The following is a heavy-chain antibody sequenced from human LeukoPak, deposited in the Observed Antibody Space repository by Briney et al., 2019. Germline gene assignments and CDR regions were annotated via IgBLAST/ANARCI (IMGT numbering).Heavy chain of an antibody. CDR1: GFTFSASD. V-gene: IGHV3-21*01. D-gene: IGHD4-23*01. J-gene: IGHJ4*02. CDR2: ISSSSSYI. Sequence: GGSLRLSCAASGFTFSASDMNWVRQTPGKGLEWVSSISSSSSYIYYADSVKGRFSISRDNAKKSLYLQMNSLRAEDTAVYYCARDYGGSSPFDYWGQGTLVTVSS. CDR3: ARDYGGSSPFDY.